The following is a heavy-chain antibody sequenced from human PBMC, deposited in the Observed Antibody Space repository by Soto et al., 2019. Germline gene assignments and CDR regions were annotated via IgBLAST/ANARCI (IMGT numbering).Heavy chain of an antibody. CDR2: IWYDGSNK. V-gene: IGHV3-33*01. CDR3: AREGSYCSSTSCYDYFDY. CDR1: GFTFSSYG. D-gene: IGHD2-2*01. J-gene: IGHJ4*02. Sequence: PGGSLRLSCAASGFTFSSYGMHWVRQAPGKGLEWVAVIWYDGSNKYYADSVKGRFTISRDNSKNTLYLQMNSLRAEDTAVYYCAREGSYCSSTSCYDYFDYWGQGTLVTVSS.